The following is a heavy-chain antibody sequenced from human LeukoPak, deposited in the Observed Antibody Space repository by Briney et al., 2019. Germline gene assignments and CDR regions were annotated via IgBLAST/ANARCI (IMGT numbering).Heavy chain of an antibody. Sequence: GGSLRLSCAVSGFTFSSYDMHWVRQAPGKGLEWVSGISWNSGSIGYADSVKGRFTISRDNAKNSLYLQMNSLRAEDTALYYCAKDMFAITTSGSGNDYWGQGTLVTVSS. CDR1: GFTFSSYD. J-gene: IGHJ4*02. CDR2: ISWNSGSI. D-gene: IGHD6-13*01. CDR3: AKDMFAITTSGSGNDY. V-gene: IGHV3-9*01.